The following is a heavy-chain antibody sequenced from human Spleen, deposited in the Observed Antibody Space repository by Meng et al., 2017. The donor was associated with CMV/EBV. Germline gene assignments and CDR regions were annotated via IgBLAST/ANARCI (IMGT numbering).Heavy chain of an antibody. Sequence: SVKVSCKASGGTFSSYAISWVRQAPGQGLEWMGGIIPIFGTANYAQKFQGRVTITTDESTSTAYMELSSLRSEDTAVYYCARGVLNYFGVVTAFDFWGQGTLVTVSS. D-gene: IGHD3-3*01. CDR3: ARGVLNYFGVVTAFDF. J-gene: IGHJ4*02. CDR1: GGTFSSYA. V-gene: IGHV1-69*05. CDR2: IIPIFGTA.